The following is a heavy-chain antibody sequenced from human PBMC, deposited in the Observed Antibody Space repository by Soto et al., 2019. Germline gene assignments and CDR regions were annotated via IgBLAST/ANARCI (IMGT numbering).Heavy chain of an antibody. CDR2: INPSSGDT. J-gene: IGHJ4*02. CDR1: GYTFTNHY. CDR3: ARERYTDYPVLDY. V-gene: IGHV1-2*02. D-gene: IGHD5-12*01. Sequence: QDPLMQSGAEVKKPGASVKVSCKASGYTFTNHYVHWVRQAPGQGLEWMGWINPSSGDTNFAPNFRGRVTMTRDTSIRTAYMEARSLKSDDTATYYLARERYTDYPVLDYWGQGTLVTASS.